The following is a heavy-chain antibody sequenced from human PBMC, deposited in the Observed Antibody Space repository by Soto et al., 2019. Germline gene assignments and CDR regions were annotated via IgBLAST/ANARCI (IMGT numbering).Heavy chain of an antibody. CDR1: GGTFSSYA. J-gene: IGHJ6*02. V-gene: IGHV1-69*01. Sequence: QVQLVQSGAEVKKPGSSVKVSCTASGGTFSSYAISWVRQAPGQGLEWMGGIIPIFGTANYAQKFQGRVTITADESTSTAYMELSSLRSEDTAVYYGARHEPNVERATIRYYYYYGMDVCGQGSTFTVSS. D-gene: IGHD5-12*01. CDR3: ARHEPNVERATIRYYYYYGMDV. CDR2: IIPIFGTA.